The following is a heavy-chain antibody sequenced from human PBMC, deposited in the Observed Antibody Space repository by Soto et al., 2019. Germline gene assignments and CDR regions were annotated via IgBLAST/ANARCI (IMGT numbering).Heavy chain of an antibody. D-gene: IGHD3-3*01. J-gene: IGHJ4*02. CDR3: VRDWEITTQTWSFGDS. CDR2: IIPIFGVT. Sequence: QVQVVQSGAEVKKPGSSVKVSCKASGGTYSSYSITWVRQAPGQGLEWLGRIIPIFGVTHYAQRFQDRVTITADRPRTTAYIELRSLRSEDTAVYYCVRDWEITTQTWSFGDSCVQGTPVTISS. CDR1: GGTYSSYS. V-gene: IGHV1-69*04.